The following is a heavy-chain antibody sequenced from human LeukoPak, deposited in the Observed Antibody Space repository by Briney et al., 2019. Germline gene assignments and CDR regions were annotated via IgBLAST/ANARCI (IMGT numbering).Heavy chain of an antibody. CDR1: GFTFSESA. V-gene: IGHV3-43*02. D-gene: IGHD3-3*01. Sequence: QPGGSLRLSCAASGFTFSESAMHWVRQAPGKGLEWVSLISADGTRKHYGDSVKGRFTISRDNSRNSLSLQMKSPRTDDTAIYYCAKEVPTHTIFGVLKTQDWGQGTLVTVSS. CDR2: ISADGTRK. CDR3: AKEVPTHTIFGVLKTQD. J-gene: IGHJ4*02.